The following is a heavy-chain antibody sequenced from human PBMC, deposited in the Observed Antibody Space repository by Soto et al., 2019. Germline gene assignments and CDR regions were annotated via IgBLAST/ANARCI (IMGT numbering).Heavy chain of an antibody. CDR2: SSTYNGNT. J-gene: IGHJ4*02. Sequence: ASVKVSCKASGYTFISYGISWVRQAPGQGLEWMGWSSTYNGNTNYAQKLQGRVTMTTDTSTSTAYMELRSLRSDDTAVYHCARTTSTGDFDYWGQGTLVTVSS. D-gene: IGHD3-10*01. V-gene: IGHV1-18*01. CDR3: ARTTSTGDFDY. CDR1: GYTFISYG.